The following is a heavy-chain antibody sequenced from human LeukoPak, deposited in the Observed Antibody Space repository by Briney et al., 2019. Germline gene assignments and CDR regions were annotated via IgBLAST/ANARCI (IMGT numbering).Heavy chain of an antibody. Sequence: GGSLRLSCAASGFTSSSYAMHWVRQAPGKGLEWVAVISYDGSNKYYADSVKGRFTISRDNSKNTLYLQMNSLRAEDTAVYYCARARTTLEMATIFDYGMDVWGQGTTVTVSS. V-gene: IGHV3-30-3*01. CDR3: ARARTTLEMATIFDYGMDV. CDR2: ISYDGSNK. J-gene: IGHJ6*02. CDR1: GFTSSSYA. D-gene: IGHD5-24*01.